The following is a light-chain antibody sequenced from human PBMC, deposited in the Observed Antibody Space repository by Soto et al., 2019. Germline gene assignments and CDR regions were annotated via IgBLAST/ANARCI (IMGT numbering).Light chain of an antibody. V-gene: IGKV3D-15*01. CDR2: GAS. CDR1: QSIRSN. CDR3: QQYNNWPAIT. J-gene: IGKJ5*01. Sequence: EIVITQSPPILSVSPGERAALSCRASQSIRSNLAWYQQKPGQAPRLLIYGASTRATGIPARFSGSGSGTEFTLTISSLQSEDFAVYYCQQYNNWPAITFGQGTRLEIK.